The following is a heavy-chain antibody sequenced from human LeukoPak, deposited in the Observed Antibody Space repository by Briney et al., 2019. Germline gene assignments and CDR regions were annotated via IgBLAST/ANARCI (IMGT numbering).Heavy chain of an antibody. CDR1: GGSISSYY. Sequence: ETLSLTCTVSGGSISSYYWSWIRQAPGKGLEWVSTISGSGGSTYYADSVKGRFTISRDNSKNTLYLQMNSLRAEDTAVYYCAKDLGCGGDCYSGWIGYWYFDLWGRGTLVTVSS. CDR3: AKDLGCGGDCYSGWIGYWYFDL. CDR2: ISGSGGST. J-gene: IGHJ2*01. D-gene: IGHD2-21*02. V-gene: IGHV3-23*01.